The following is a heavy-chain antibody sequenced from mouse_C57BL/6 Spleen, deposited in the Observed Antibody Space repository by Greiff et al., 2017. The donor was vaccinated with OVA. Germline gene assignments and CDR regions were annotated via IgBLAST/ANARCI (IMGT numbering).Heavy chain of an antibody. V-gene: IGHV1-54*01. CDR3: ARDYYGSEGGLDY. CDR2: INPGSGGT. D-gene: IGHD1-1*01. J-gene: IGHJ2*01. CDR1: GYAFTNYL. Sequence: QVQLQQSGAELVRPGTSVKVSCKASGYAFTNYLIEWVKQRPGQGLEWIGVINPGSGGTNYNEKFKGKATLTADKSSSTAYMQLSSLTSEDSAVYFCARDYYGSEGGLDYWGQGTTLTVSS.